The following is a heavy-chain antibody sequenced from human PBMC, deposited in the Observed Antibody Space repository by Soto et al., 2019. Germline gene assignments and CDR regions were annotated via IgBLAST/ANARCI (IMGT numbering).Heavy chain of an antibody. CDR2: ISAYNGNT. CDR3: ARDLGSVGLRFLEWSSSYYYYGMDV. V-gene: IGHV1-18*01. CDR1: GYTFTSYG. Sequence: ASVKVSCKASGYTFTSYGISWVRQAPGQGLEWMGWISAYNGNTNYAQELQGRVTMTTDTSTSTAYMELRSLRSDDTAVYCCARDLGSVGLRFLEWSSSYYYYGMDVWGQGTTVTVSS. J-gene: IGHJ6*02. D-gene: IGHD3-3*01.